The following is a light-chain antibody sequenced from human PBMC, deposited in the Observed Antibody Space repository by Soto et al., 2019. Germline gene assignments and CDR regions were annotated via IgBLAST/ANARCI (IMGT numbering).Light chain of an antibody. V-gene: IGKV3-15*01. Sequence: EIVMTQSPATLSVSPGERATLSCRASQSVNNFLAWYQQRPGQAPRFLIYGASTRANGVPARFSGSGSGTEFTLTFSSLQSEDFAVYYCQQYDNWPLTFGGGTKVEI. CDR2: GAS. J-gene: IGKJ4*01. CDR1: QSVNNF. CDR3: QQYDNWPLT.